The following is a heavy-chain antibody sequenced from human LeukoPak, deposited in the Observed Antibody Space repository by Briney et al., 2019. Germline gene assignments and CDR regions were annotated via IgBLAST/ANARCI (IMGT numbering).Heavy chain of an antibody. CDR3: ARGTDDSFGWFDP. CDR2: ISYDRSNK. CDR1: GFTFSSYA. D-gene: IGHD3-16*01. Sequence: GGSLRLSCAASGFTFSSYAMHWVRQAPGKGLEWVAVISYDRSNKYYADSVKGRFTISRDNSKNTLYLQMNSLRAEDTAVYYCARGTDDSFGWFDPWGQGTLVTVSS. V-gene: IGHV3-30*01. J-gene: IGHJ5*02.